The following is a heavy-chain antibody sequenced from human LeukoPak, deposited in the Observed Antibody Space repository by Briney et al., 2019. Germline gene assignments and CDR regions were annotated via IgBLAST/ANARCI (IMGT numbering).Heavy chain of an antibody. CDR3: ARAGFGATIDAFDI. CDR2: ISSSSSYI. D-gene: IGHD5-12*01. V-gene: IGHV3-21*01. J-gene: IGHJ3*02. CDR1: GFTFSSYS. Sequence: GGSLRLSCAASGFTFSSYSMNWVRQAPGKGREWVSSISSSSSYIYYADSVKGRFTISRDNAKNSLYLQMNSLRAEDTAVYYCARAGFGATIDAFDIWGQGTMVTVSS.